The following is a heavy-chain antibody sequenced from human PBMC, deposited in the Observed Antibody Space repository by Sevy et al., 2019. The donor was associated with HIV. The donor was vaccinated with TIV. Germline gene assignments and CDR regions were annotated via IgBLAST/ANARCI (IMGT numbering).Heavy chain of an antibody. D-gene: IGHD5-12*01. CDR1: GFTFSNYA. J-gene: IGHJ4*02. CDR3: TKDEAYTVATSYYFDY. CDR2: ISDSAYNT. V-gene: IGHV3-23*01. Sequence: GGSLRLSYAASGFTFSNYAMSWVRQAPGKGLEWVSGISDSAYNTYYADSVKGRFTISRDNSKNSLYLQMNSLRAEDTAVYYCTKDEAYTVATSYYFDYWGQGTLVTVSS.